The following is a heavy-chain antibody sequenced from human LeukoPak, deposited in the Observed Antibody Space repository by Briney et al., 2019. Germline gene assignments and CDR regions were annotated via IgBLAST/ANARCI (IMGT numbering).Heavy chain of an antibody. CDR2: IKRDGSEK. J-gene: IGHJ4*02. D-gene: IGHD3-22*01. Sequence: PGGSLRLSCAASGFTFSSYWMSWVRQAPGKGLEWVANIKRDGSEKFYVDSVKGRLTISRDNAKNSLYLQMNSLRAEDTAVYYCASQDSSGYYDYWGRGTLVTVSS. V-gene: IGHV3-7*01. CDR3: ASQDSSGYYDY. CDR1: GFTFSSYW.